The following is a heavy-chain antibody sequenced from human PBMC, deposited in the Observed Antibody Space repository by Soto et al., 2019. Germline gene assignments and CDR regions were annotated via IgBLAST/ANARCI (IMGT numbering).Heavy chain of an antibody. J-gene: IGHJ6*02. CDR1: GDSIMRDSYY. V-gene: IGHV4-31*03. D-gene: IGHD2-2*02. CDR2: IYYSGTT. Sequence: SETLSLTCTVSGDSIMRDSYYWNWIRQHPGKGLEWIGYIYYSGTTAYNPSLKTRVTISPDTSKNQFSLNLSSVTAADTAVYYCASVTRTCISTSCYRYYYGMDVWGQGTTVTVSS. CDR3: ASVTRTCISTSCYRYYYGMDV.